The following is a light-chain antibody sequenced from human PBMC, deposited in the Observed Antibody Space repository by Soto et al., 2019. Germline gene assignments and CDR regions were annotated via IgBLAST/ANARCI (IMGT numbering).Light chain of an antibody. V-gene: IGLV3-1*01. J-gene: IGLJ2*01. CDR3: QAWDSSTRVV. CDR2: QDS. CDR1: KLGDKY. Sequence: SYELTQPPSVSVSPGQTASITCPGDKLGDKYACWYQQKPGQSPVLVIYQDSKRPSGIPERFSGSNSGNTATLTISRTQAMDEADYYCQAWDSSTRVVFGGGTKLTVL.